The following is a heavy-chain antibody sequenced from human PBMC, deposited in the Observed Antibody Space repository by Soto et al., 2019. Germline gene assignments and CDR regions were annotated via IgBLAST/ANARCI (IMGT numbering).Heavy chain of an antibody. V-gene: IGHV1-3*01. CDR1: GYTFTSYA. CDR2: INAGNGNT. CDR3: SRDVAAADY. J-gene: IGHJ4*02. D-gene: IGHD6-13*01. Sequence: ASVKVSCKASGYTFTSYAMHWVRQAPGQRLEWMGWINAGNGNTKYSQKLQGRVTITRDTSASTAYMELSSLSSEDTTVYYCSRDVAAADYWGLGTLVTVSS.